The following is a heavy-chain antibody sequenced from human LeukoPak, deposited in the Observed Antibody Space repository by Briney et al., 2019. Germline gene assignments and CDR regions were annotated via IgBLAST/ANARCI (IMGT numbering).Heavy chain of an antibody. CDR3: TRDSAGTNVPPPFDY. J-gene: IGHJ4*02. V-gene: IGHV3-74*01. D-gene: IGHD1-7*01. CDR2: INGDGSSI. Sequence: GGSLRLSCAASGFTFTSYWMHWVRHDPGKGLVWVSRINGDGSSITYADSVKSRFTISRDNAKNTLYLQMNSLRAEDTAVYYCTRDSAGTNVPPPFDYWGQGTLVTVSS. CDR1: GFTFTSYW.